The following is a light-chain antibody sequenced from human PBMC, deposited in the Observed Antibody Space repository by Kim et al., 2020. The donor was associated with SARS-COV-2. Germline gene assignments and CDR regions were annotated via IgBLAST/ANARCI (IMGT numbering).Light chain of an antibody. J-gene: IGLJ3*02. CDR2: YDT. CDR1: DMGTKS. V-gene: IGLV3-21*04. Sequence: PGKTATITCGGDDMGTKSVHWYQQKPGQAPVLVIYYDTDRPSGIPARFSASNSGSTATLTVSRVEAGDEADYYCQVWDSGSDHWVFGGGTQLTVL. CDR3: QVWDSGSDHWV.